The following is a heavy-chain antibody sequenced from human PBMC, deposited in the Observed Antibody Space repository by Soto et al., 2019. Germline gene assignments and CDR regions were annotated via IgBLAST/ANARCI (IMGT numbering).Heavy chain of an antibody. CDR2: IKSKTDGGTT. D-gene: IGHD2-21*02. CDR3: VTDRIGVLTASSSCFHY. CDR1: GLPFSKAW. V-gene: IGHV3-15*01. J-gene: IGHJ4*02. Sequence: PGGSLSLSCAASGLPFSKAWMSWVRQAPGKGLEWVGRIKSKTDGGTTDYAAPVKGRFTISRDDSKNTLYLQMSSLKTEDTAVYYCVTDRIGVLTASSSCFHYWGQGSPVTVSS.